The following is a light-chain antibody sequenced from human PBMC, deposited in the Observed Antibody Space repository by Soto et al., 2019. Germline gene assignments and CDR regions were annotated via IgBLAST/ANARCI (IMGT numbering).Light chain of an antibody. J-gene: IGLJ2*01. V-gene: IGLV1-40*01. CDR1: SSNIGAGYD. Sequence: QSVLTQPPSVSGAPGQRVTISCTGSSSNIGAGYDVHWYQQLPGTAPKLLIYGNSNRPSGVPDRFSGSKFGTSASLAITGLQAEDEADYYCQSYDSSLSGYVVFGGGTKLTVL. CDR3: QSYDSSLSGYVV. CDR2: GNS.